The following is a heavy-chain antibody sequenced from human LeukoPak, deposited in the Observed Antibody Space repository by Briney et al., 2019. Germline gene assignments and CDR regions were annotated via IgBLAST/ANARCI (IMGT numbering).Heavy chain of an antibody. D-gene: IGHD3-22*01. Sequence: GASVKVSCKASGYTFTGYYMHWVRQAPGQGLEWMGWINPNSGGTNYAQKFQGRVTMTRDTSISTAYMELSRLRSDDTAVYYCARALHYDSSGYYPPRGWYYFDYWGQGTLVTVSS. V-gene: IGHV1-2*02. CDR2: INPNSGGT. J-gene: IGHJ4*02. CDR3: ARALHYDSSGYYPPRGWYYFDY. CDR1: GYTFTGYY.